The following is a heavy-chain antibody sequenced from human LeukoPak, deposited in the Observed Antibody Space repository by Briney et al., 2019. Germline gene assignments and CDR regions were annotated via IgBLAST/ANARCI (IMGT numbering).Heavy chain of an antibody. J-gene: IGHJ4*02. CDR1: GFTFSTYW. CDR2: VNGDGSST. Sequence: GGSLRLSCAASGFTFSTYWMHWVRQAPGKGLVWVSRVNGDGSSTNYADSVKGRFTISRDNAKNTLYLQMNSLRAEDTAVYYCARDGIAAVDFDYWGQGILVTASS. D-gene: IGHD6-13*01. CDR3: ARDGIAAVDFDY. V-gene: IGHV3-74*01.